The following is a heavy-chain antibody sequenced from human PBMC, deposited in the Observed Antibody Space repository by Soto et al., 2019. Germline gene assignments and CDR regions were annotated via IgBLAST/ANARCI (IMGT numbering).Heavy chain of an antibody. V-gene: IGHV3-30*18. D-gene: IGHD6-19*01. CDR1: GFTFSSYG. CDR2: ISYDGSNK. J-gene: IGHJ6*02. CDR3: AKDGGGWYRDYYYYGMDV. Sequence: GGSLRLSCAASGFTFSSYGMHWVRQAPGKGLEWVAVISYDGSNKYYADSVKGRFTISRDNSKNTLYLQMNSLRAEDTAVYYCAKDGGGWYRDYYYYGMDVWGQGTTVTV.